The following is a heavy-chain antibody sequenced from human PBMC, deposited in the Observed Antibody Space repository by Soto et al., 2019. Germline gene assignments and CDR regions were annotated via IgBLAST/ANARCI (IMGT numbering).Heavy chain of an antibody. D-gene: IGHD3-9*01. CDR1: GYSFIDYY. CDR3: ARPPGYISDWYYFDL. CDR2: ISPKSGGT. J-gene: IGHJ4*02. Sequence: QVQLVQSGAEVKKPGASVKVSCEASGYSFIDYYIHWVRQAPGQGFEWMGRISPKSGGTNYAQKFEGRVTMTWDTSLNTAYIELSSLISEDTAVYYCARPPGYISDWYYFDLWGQGTRVTVSS. V-gene: IGHV1-2*02.